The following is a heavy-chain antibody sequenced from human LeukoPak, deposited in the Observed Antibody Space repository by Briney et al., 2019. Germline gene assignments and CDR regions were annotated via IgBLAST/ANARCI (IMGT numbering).Heavy chain of an antibody. CDR3: AKARGSSRAEYFQH. Sequence: PGGSLRLSCAASGFTFSSYAMSWVRQAPGKGLEWVSAISGSGGSTYYADSVKGRLTISRDNSKNTLYLQMNSLRAEDTAVYYCAKARGSSRAEYFQHWGQGTLVTVSS. J-gene: IGHJ1*01. CDR1: GFTFSSYA. V-gene: IGHV3-23*01. CDR2: ISGSGGST. D-gene: IGHD1-26*01.